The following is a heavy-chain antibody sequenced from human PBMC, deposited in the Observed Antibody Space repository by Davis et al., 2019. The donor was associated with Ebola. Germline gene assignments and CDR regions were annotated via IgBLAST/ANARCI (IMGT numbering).Heavy chain of an antibody. Sequence: GESLKISCKGSGYTFTNHWIGWVRQLPGKGLEWMGVIYPGDSDTRYSPSFQGQVTISADKSITTAYLQWSSLKASDTAMYYCARQWRELRWGVDYWGQGTLVTVSS. CDR2: IYPGDSDT. CDR1: GYTFTNHW. V-gene: IGHV5-51*01. CDR3: ARQWRELRWGVDY. J-gene: IGHJ4*02. D-gene: IGHD1-26*01.